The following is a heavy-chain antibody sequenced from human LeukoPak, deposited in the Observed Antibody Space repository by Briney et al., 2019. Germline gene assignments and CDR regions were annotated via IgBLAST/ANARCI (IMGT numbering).Heavy chain of an antibody. Sequence: GGSLRLSCAASGFTFSRYWMHWDRQAPGKGLVWVSRIDEYGTTINYADSVKGRFTISRNNAGDTLFLQMNSLRAEDTGVYYCATDLSGRQDYWGQGTLVTVSS. V-gene: IGHV3-74*01. CDR1: GFTFSRYW. D-gene: IGHD5-12*01. CDR3: ATDLSGRQDY. J-gene: IGHJ4*02. CDR2: IDEYGTTI.